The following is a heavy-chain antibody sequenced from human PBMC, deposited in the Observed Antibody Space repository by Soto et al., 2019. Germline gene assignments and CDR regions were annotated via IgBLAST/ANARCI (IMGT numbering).Heavy chain of an antibody. Sequence: ASVKVSCKASGGTFSSYAISWVRQAPGQGLEWMGGIIPIFGTANYAQKFQGRVTITADESTSTAYMELSSLRSEDTAVYYCARSVPYCSGTSCYWENWGQGTLVTVSS. CDR3: ARSVPYCSGTSCYWEN. CDR2: IIPIFGTA. V-gene: IGHV1-69*13. J-gene: IGHJ4*02. D-gene: IGHD2-2*01. CDR1: GGTFSSYA.